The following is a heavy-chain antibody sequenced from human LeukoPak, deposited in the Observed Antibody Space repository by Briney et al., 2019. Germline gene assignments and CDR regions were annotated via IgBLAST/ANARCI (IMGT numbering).Heavy chain of an antibody. CDR2: ISGSGGST. D-gene: IGHD3-10*01. Sequence: GGSLRLSCAASGFTFSSYAMSWVRQAPGKGLEWVSAISGSGGSTYYADSVKGRFTISRDNSKNTLYLQMNSLRAEDTAVYYCAKGEILWFGELPHFDYWGQGTLVTVSS. V-gene: IGHV3-23*01. CDR3: AKGEILWFGELPHFDY. CDR1: GFTFSSYA. J-gene: IGHJ4*02.